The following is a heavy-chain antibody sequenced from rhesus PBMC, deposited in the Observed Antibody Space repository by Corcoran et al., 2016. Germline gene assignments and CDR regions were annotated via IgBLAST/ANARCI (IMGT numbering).Heavy chain of an antibody. D-gene: IGHD3-34*01. CDR2: IIPLVGIT. J-gene: IGHJ6*01. CDR3: ASFGVITNKRGLDS. CDR1: GFTFGSYS. Sequence: QVQLVQSGAEVKKTGASVKVSCKASGFTFGSYSISWVRRPPGQGLECMGVIIPLVGITNDAEKCQGRVTINADTSTSTAYMEWSSLRAEDTAVDYWASFGVITNKRGLDSWGQGVVVTVSS. V-gene: IGHV1-198*02.